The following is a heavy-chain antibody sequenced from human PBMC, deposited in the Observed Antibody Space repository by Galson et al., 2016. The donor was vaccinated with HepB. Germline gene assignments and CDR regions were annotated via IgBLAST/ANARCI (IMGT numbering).Heavy chain of an antibody. CDR2: ICSGSTTI. CDR1: GFTFSTYS. Sequence: SLRLSCAVSGFTFSTYSMNWVRQAPGKGLEWVSYICSGSTTIYYADSVKGRFTISRDTAKNSLYLQMNSLRDDDTAVYYCARDGGQQVVRWERLRKVYYYYPMDVWGQGTTVTVSS. V-gene: IGHV3-48*02. CDR3: ARDGGQQVVRWERLRKVYYYYPMDV. D-gene: IGHD6-13*01. J-gene: IGHJ6*02.